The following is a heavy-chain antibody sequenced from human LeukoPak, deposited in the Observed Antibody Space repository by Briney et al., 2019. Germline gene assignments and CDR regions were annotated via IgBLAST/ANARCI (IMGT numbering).Heavy chain of an antibody. J-gene: IGHJ5*02. D-gene: IGHD6-13*01. Sequence: SVKVSCKASGGTFSSYALSWVRQAPGQGLEWMGGIIPIFGTANYAQKFQGRVTITADESTSTAYVELSSLRSEDTAVYYCARRSIAAAGNWFDPWGQGTLVTVSS. CDR1: GGTFSSYA. CDR2: IIPIFGTA. V-gene: IGHV1-69*13. CDR3: ARRSIAAAGNWFDP.